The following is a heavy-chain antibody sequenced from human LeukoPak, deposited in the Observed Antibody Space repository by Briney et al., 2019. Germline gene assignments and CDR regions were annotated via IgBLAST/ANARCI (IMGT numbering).Heavy chain of an antibody. Sequence: GGSLRLSCTASGFTFSDYYMSWMRQAPGKGLEWISYISNSGSDTVYADSVKGRFTISRDNAKNTLYLQMNSLRAEDTAVYYCARASRAYGISWPPDYWGQGTLVTVSS. CDR1: GFTFSDYY. D-gene: IGHD6-13*01. J-gene: IGHJ4*02. CDR3: ARASRAYGISWPPDY. V-gene: IGHV3-11*06. CDR2: ISNSGSDT.